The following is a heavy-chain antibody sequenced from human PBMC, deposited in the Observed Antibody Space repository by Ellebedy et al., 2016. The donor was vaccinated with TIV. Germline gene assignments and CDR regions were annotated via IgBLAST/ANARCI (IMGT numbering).Heavy chain of an antibody. CDR1: GFTFSSYW. CDR3: ARGGGSYYPYYFDY. D-gene: IGHD1-26*01. J-gene: IGHJ4*02. Sequence: GGSLRLXXAASGFTFSSYWMSWVRQAPGKGLEWVANIKQDGSEKYYVDSVKGRFTISRDNAKNSLYLQMNSLRAEDTAVYYCARGGGSYYPYYFDYWGQGTLVTVSS. CDR2: IKQDGSEK. V-gene: IGHV3-7*03.